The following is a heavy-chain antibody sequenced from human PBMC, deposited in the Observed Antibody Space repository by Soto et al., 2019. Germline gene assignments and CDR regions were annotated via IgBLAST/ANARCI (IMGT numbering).Heavy chain of an antibody. CDR3: ARPHYDTNTFYSYFDY. V-gene: IGHV4-34*12. CDR2: ILHGGST. Sequence: VXLICAVYFGSFSCYSWSWIRPPPWKGLEWIGEILHGGSTNYSPSLKSRVTISVDTSKNQFSLELRSVTAADTAVYYCARPHYDTNTFYSYFDYWGQGTPVTVSS. J-gene: IGHJ4*02. CDR1: FGSFSCYS. D-gene: IGHD3-22*01.